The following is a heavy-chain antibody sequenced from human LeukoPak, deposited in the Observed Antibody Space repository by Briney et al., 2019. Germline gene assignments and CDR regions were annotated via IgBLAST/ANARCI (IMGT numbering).Heavy chain of an antibody. J-gene: IGHJ5*02. Sequence: QAGGSLILSCAASGFTFSSYAMSWVRQAPGKGLEWVSAISGSGGSTYYADSVKGRFTISRDNSKNTLYLQMNSLRAEDTAVYYCAKVPFIWSGYDTLRGVWFDPWGQGTLVTVSS. CDR3: AKVPFIWSGYDTLRGVWFDP. D-gene: IGHD5-12*01. CDR1: GFTFSSYA. CDR2: ISGSGGST. V-gene: IGHV3-23*01.